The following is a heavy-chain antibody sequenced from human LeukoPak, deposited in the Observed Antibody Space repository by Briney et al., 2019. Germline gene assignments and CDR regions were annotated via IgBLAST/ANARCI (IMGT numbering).Heavy chain of an antibody. CDR2: INPNSGDT. J-gene: IGHJ4*02. Sequence: ASVKVSCKASGYTFTGYYMHWVRQAPGQGLEWMGWINPNSGDTYYPQKFQGRVSMARDTSISTAYMELSRLRSDDTAVFYCARSPHILTGENFDFWGQGTLVTVSS. CDR1: GYTFTGYY. D-gene: IGHD3-9*01. CDR3: ARSPHILTGENFDF. V-gene: IGHV1-2*02.